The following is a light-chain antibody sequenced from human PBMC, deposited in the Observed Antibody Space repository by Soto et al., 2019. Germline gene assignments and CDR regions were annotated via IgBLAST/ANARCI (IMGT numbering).Light chain of an antibody. Sequence: EIVLTQSPGTLSLSPGERATLSCRASQSVSSNYLAWYQQKPGQAPRLLIYGASSRATGIPDRFSGSGSGTDFTLTISRLDPEDFAVYYCQQYGSSYTFGQGTKLEIK. J-gene: IGKJ2*01. CDR2: GAS. CDR3: QQYGSSYT. CDR1: QSVSSNY. V-gene: IGKV3-20*01.